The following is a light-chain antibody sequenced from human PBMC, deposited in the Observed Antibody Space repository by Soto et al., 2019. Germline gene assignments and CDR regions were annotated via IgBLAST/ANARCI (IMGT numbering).Light chain of an antibody. V-gene: IGKV3-20*01. Sequence: EIVLTQSPGTLSLSPGERATLSCRASQSVTSSYLAWYQQKPGQAPRLLIYGASSRATGIPDRFSGSGSGTACTIIISSREPEDFAVYYCQQYCRSPLYTFGQGTKLEIK. CDR3: QQYCRSPLYT. J-gene: IGKJ2*01. CDR2: GAS. CDR1: QSVTSSY.